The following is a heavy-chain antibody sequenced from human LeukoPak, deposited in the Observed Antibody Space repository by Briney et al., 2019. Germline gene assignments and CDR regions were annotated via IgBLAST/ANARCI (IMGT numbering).Heavy chain of an antibody. CDR1: GYSFNNYG. D-gene: IGHD5/OR15-5a*01. CDR2: ISAYNDNA. CDR3: ARSTLGIEFDY. V-gene: IGHV1-18*01. Sequence: ASVKVSCKASGYSFNNYGISWVRQAPGQGLEWMGWISAYNDNAHYAQGLQGRVTMTSQTSTRTAYMELRSLRSDDTAVYYCARSTLGIEFDYWGQGTLVTVSS. J-gene: IGHJ4*02.